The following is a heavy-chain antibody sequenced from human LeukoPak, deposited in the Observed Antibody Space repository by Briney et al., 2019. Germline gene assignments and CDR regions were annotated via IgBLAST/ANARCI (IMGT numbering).Heavy chain of an antibody. D-gene: IGHD6-13*01. J-gene: IGHJ4*02. CDR1: GFTFSSYA. CDR3: ARGGPAAGRFDY. V-gene: IGHV3-30*14. Sequence: GGSLRLSCAASGFTFSSYAMHWVRQAPGKGLEWVAVISYDGSNKYYADSVKGRFTISRDNSKNTLYLQMNSLRAEDTAVYYCARGGPAAGRFDYWGQGTLVTVSS. CDR2: ISYDGSNK.